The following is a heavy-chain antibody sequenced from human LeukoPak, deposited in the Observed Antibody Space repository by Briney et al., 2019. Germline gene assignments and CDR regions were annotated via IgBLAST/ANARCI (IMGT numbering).Heavy chain of an antibody. CDR3: AKGEGGSCSRSSCSTYFDY. CDR2: ISGGDEST. D-gene: IGHD2-15*01. Sequence: SGGSPRLSCAASGFTFSSYPMNWVRQAPGKGLEWVSSISGGDESTYNADSVKGRFNISRDNSKNTLYLQMNGLRAEDTAIYYCAKGEGGSCSRSSCSTYFDYWGQGTLVTVSS. V-gene: IGHV3-23*01. J-gene: IGHJ4*02. CDR1: GFTFSSYP.